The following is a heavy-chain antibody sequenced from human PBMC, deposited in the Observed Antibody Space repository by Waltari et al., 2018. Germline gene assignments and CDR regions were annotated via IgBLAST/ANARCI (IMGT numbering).Heavy chain of an antibody. J-gene: IGHJ4*02. CDR1: GNNIPDTGPA. D-gene: IGHD3-16*01. V-gene: IGHV6-1*01. CDR2: TYYRSKWYN. CDR3: AKGSFEGGFDY. Sequence: QEQLQQSGPGLLKPSQTLSLTCSIPGNNIPDTGPAWHWIRQSPSRGLEWLGRTYYRSKWYNDYALSVESRITINADTSKNQFSLQLKYVAPEDTAVYFCAKGSFEGGFDYWGQGTLVIVSS.